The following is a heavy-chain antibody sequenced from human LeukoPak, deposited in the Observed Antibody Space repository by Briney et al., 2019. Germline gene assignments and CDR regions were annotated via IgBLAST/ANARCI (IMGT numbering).Heavy chain of an antibody. CDR3: ARPKKYYYDSSGYYSFDY. V-gene: IGHV1-69*04. CDR2: IIPMVGIV. Sequence: ASVKVSCKASGGTFNNYAISWVRQAPGQGLEWMGRIIPMVGIVNYAQKFQGRATITADQSTSTVYKELSSLRSEDTAVYYCARPKKYYYDSSGYYSFDYWGQGTLVTVSS. D-gene: IGHD3-22*01. CDR1: GGTFNNYA. J-gene: IGHJ4*02.